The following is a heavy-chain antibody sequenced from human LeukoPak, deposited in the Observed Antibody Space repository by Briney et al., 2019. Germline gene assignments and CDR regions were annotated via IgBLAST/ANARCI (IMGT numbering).Heavy chain of an antibody. CDR1: GYTFTGYF. CDR2: INPNSCGT. CDR3: AGGRYYYDRSGYYEDY. Sequence: ASVKVSCKASGYTFTGYFMHWVRQAPGQGLEWMGQINPNSCGTNYAQKFQDRVTMTRDTSISTAYMELSGLKSDDTAMYYCAGGRYYYDRSGYYEDYWGQGTLVTVSS. J-gene: IGHJ4*02. D-gene: IGHD3-22*01. V-gene: IGHV1-2*06.